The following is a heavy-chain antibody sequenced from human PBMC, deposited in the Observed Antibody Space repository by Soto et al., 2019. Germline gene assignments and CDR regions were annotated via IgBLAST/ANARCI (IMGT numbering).Heavy chain of an antibody. CDR2: IYSDGKNK. CDR3: ARDDEGGSDCDLGY. J-gene: IGHJ4*02. V-gene: IGHV3-30*04. CDR1: GFTFSSHA. Sequence: GGSLRLSCAVSGFTFSSHAMHWVRQAPGKGLEWVALIYSDGKNKYYADSVKGRFTTSRDNSKNKMYLQMNSLRVEDTAVHYCARDDEGGSDCDLGYWGQGA. D-gene: IGHD1-26*01.